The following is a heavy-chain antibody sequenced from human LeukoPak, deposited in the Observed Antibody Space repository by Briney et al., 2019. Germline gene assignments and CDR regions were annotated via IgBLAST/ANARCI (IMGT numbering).Heavy chain of an antibody. CDR2: ISINGSTI. CDR3: AKDRVTYCSGGSCPIGPFDY. V-gene: IGHV3-11*04. CDR1: GFTFSDYS. J-gene: IGHJ4*02. D-gene: IGHD2-15*01. Sequence: GGSLRLSCAASGFTFSDYSMSWIRQAPGKGLEWVSYISINGSTIYYADSVKGRFTISRDNAKNSLYLQMNSLRAEDTAVYYCAKDRVTYCSGGSCPIGPFDYWGQGTLVTVSS.